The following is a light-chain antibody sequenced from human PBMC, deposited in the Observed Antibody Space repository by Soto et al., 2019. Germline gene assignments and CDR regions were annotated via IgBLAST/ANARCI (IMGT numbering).Light chain of an antibody. CDR2: DTS. V-gene: IGKV3-15*01. CDR1: QSVRTN. J-gene: IGKJ2*01. CDR3: QQYNNWPPAT. Sequence: ETVMTQSPATLSVSPGERVTLSCRASQSVRTNLAWYQQKPGQVPRLLIYDTSTRATGIPARFSGSGSGTDFTLTISGLQSEDFAVYYCQQYNNWPPATFGQGTKLEIK.